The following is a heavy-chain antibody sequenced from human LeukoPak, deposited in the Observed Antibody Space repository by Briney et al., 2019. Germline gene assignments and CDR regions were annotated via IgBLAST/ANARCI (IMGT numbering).Heavy chain of an antibody. D-gene: IGHD6-25*01. CDR1: GYTFTAYY. Sequence: ASVKVSCKPSGYTFTAYYLHWVRQAPGQGLEWMGWINPDSGGTNYAQKFQGRVTMTRDTSINTAYMVLSSLGSDDTAVYHCARGGRADYGMDVWGQGTTVTVSS. CDR3: ARGGRADYGMDV. J-gene: IGHJ6*02. CDR2: INPDSGGT. V-gene: IGHV1-2*02.